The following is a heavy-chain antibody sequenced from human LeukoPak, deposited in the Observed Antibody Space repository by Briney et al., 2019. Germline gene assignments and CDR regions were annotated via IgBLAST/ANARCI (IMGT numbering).Heavy chain of an antibody. CDR2: ISSYNGNT. J-gene: IGHJ4*02. D-gene: IGHD3-10*01. V-gene: IGHV1-18*04. Sequence: GASVKVPCKASGYTFTSYGISWVRQAPGQGLEWMGWISSYNGNTNYAQKLQGRLTITTDTSTSTAYMELRSLRSDDTAVYYCAWTYYYCSGSSHFDYWGQGTLVTVSS. CDR3: AWTYYYCSGSSHFDY. CDR1: GYTFTSYG.